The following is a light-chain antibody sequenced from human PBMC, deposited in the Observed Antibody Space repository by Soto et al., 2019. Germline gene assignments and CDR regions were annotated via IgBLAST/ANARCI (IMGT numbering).Light chain of an antibody. CDR1: QRISTW. CDR2: EDS. CDR3: QQFESYS. Sequence: DIQMTQSPSSLSASVGDTVTITCRASQRISTWLAWYQQTPGKAPKLLIYEDSTLESGVPSRFSGSGSGTEFTLTISSLQPEDSATYYCQQFESYSFGQGTKLEI. J-gene: IGKJ2*01. V-gene: IGKV1-5*01.